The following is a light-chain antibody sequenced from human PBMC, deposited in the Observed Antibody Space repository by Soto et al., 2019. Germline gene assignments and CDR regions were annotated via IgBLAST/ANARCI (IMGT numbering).Light chain of an antibody. Sequence: EIVLTQSPGTLSLSPGERATLSCRASQSVSSNLAWYQQKPGQAPRLLIYGASTRAGGVPARFSGGGSGTEFTLTITSLQSEDFAVYYCQQRSNWPITFGQGTRLEIK. CDR1: QSVSSN. V-gene: IGKV3-15*01. CDR2: GAS. J-gene: IGKJ5*01. CDR3: QQRSNWPIT.